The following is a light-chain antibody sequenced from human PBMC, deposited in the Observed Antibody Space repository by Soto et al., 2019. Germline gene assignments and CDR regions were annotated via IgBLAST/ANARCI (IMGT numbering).Light chain of an antibody. Sequence: EIVLTQSPGTLSLSPGERATLSCRASQSVSSTYLAWYQQKPGQAPRVLVYGASNRATGIPDRFSGSGSGTVFTLTISRLEPEDFAVYFCQQYGTSPPFTFGQGTK. CDR2: GAS. V-gene: IGKV3-20*01. J-gene: IGKJ2*01. CDR3: QQYGTSPPFT. CDR1: QSVSSTY.